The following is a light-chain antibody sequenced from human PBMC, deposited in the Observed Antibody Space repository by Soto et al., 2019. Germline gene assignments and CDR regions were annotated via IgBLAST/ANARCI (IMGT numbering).Light chain of an antibody. CDR3: HQYNSWPPGT. V-gene: IGKV3-15*01. CDR2: DAS. J-gene: IGKJ2*01. CDR1: QSISRS. Sequence: EIVLTQSPAILSVSPGERATLSCRASQSISRSLAWYQQKPGQAPRLLISDASTRATGIPARFSGSWSGTEFTLTISSLQSEDFELYYCHQYNSWPPGTFGQGTKVEIK.